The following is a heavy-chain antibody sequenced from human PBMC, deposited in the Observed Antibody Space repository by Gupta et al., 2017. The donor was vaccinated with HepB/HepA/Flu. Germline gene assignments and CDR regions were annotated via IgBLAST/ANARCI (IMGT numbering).Heavy chain of an antibody. D-gene: IGHD5/OR15-5a*01. J-gene: IGHJ6*03. CDR1: EFTFRDSD. V-gene: IGHV3-73*02. CDR2: VGPQAESYAT. Sequence: EVQLVQSGGGLIQPGGSLKLSCSASEFTFRDSDVHWVRQASGRGLEWVGRVGPQAESYATTYGASVKGRFTISRDDSTNTAYLRMNSLKTEDTAVYYCTRHVYHTRMYYYYMDVWGKGTAVTVSS. CDR3: TRHVYHTRMYYYYMDV.